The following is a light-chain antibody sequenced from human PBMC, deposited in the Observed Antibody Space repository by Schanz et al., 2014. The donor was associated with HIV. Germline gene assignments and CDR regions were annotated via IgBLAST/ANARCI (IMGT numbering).Light chain of an antibody. CDR3: AAWDGGLKCRV. CDR2: NND. Sequence: QSVLTQPPSASGTPGQRVTISCSGTNANIGSNTVHWYRQFPGTAPKQLIYNNDQRPSGVPDRFSGSKSGTSASLAISGLQSDDEADYYCAAWDGGLKCRVFGGGTKLTVL. J-gene: IGLJ3*02. CDR1: NANIGSNT. V-gene: IGLV1-44*01.